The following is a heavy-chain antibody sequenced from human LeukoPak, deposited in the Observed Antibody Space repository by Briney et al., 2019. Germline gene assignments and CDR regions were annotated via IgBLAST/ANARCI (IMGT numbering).Heavy chain of an antibody. D-gene: IGHD3-9*01. CDR2: IYTSGST. Sequence: SETLSLTCTVSGGSISSYYWSWIRQPAGKGLEWIGRIYTSGSTNYNPSLKSRVTISVDTSKNQFSLRLSSVTAADTAVYYCAIPLRDDILTGSSYFDYWGQGTLVTVSS. V-gene: IGHV4-4*07. CDR1: GGSISSYY. CDR3: AIPLRDDILTGSSYFDY. J-gene: IGHJ4*02.